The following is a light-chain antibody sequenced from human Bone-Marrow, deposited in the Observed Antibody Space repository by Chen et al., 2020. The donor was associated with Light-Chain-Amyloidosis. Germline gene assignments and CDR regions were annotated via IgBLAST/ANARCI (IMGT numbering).Light chain of an antibody. V-gene: IGKV2-28*01. CDR2: LGS. CDR1: QSLLHSNGYNY. J-gene: IGKJ1*01. Sequence: DIVMTQSPLSLPVTPGEPASISCRSSQSLLHSNGYNYLDWYLQRPGQSPQLLIYLGSNRASGVPDRVSGSGSGTDFTLKSSRVEADDVGVYYCMQTLQTQWTFGQGTKVEIK. CDR3: MQTLQTQWT.